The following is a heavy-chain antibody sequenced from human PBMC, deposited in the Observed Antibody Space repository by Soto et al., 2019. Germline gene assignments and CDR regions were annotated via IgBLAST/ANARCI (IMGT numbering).Heavy chain of an antibody. D-gene: IGHD4-17*01. CDR3: ARAHDDYENGMDV. CDR2: INPNSGGT. V-gene: IGHV1-2*02. Sequence: QVQLVQSGAEVKKPGASVKVSCKASGYTFTGYYMHWVRQAQGQGLEWMGWINPNSGGTNYAQKFQGRVTMTRYTSISTADMELSRLRSDDTAVYYCARAHDDYENGMDVWGQGTTVTVSS. J-gene: IGHJ6*02. CDR1: GYTFTGYY.